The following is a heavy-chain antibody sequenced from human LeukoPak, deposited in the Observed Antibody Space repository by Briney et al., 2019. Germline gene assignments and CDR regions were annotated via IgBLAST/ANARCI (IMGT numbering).Heavy chain of an antibody. CDR3: VREVSAANAGYMDV. J-gene: IGHJ6*03. CDR2: ISVFYGHT. CDR1: GYTFTNYG. V-gene: IGHV1-18*01. Sequence: ASVKVSCKASGYTFTNYGISWVRQAPGQGLEWMGWISVFYGHTNYSQNFQGRLTMTTHTSTSTAYLELRSLRSDDTAVYYRVREVSAANAGYMDVWGTGTTVTVSS. D-gene: IGHD6-13*01.